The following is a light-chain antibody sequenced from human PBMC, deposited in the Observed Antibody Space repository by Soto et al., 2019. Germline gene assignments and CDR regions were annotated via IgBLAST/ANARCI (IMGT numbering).Light chain of an antibody. V-gene: IGLV2-14*01. J-gene: IGLJ2*01. CDR1: SSDVGAYNY. Sequence: QSALTQPASESGSPGQSITISCTGTSSDVGAYNYVSWYQQHPGKAPKLIISEVSNRPSGVSNRFSGSKSGNTASLTISGLQAEDEADYYCSSYTSSSTVVFGGGTKLTVL. CDR3: SSYTSSSTVV. CDR2: EVS.